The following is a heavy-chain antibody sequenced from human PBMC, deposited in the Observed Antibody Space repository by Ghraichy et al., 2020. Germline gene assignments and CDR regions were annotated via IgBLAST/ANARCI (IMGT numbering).Heavy chain of an antibody. Sequence: GESLNISCKGSGYRFTSYWIGWVRQMPGKGLEWMGIIYPGDSDTRYSPSFQGQVTISADKSISTAYLQWSSLKASDTAMYYCARHWRTGTTLGPMDVWGQGTTVTVSS. J-gene: IGHJ6*02. V-gene: IGHV5-51*01. CDR3: ARHWRTGTTLGPMDV. CDR1: GYRFTSYW. D-gene: IGHD1-1*01. CDR2: IYPGDSDT.